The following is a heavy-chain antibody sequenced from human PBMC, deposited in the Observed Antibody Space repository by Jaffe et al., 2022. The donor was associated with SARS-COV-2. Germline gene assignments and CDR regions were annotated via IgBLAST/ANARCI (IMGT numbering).Heavy chain of an antibody. V-gene: IGHV3-30*18. Sequence: QVQLVESGGGVVQPGRSLRLSCAASGFTFSSYGMHWVRQAPGKGLEWVAVISYDGSNKYYADSVKGRFTISRDNSKNTLYLQMNSLRAEDTAVYYCAKGAPWGVVTPLQHWGQGTLVTVSS. D-gene: IGHD2-21*02. CDR2: ISYDGSNK. CDR1: GFTFSSYG. J-gene: IGHJ1*01. CDR3: AKGAPWGVVTPLQH.